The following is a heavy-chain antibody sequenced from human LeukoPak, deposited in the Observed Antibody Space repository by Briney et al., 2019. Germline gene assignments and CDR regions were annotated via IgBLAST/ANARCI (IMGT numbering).Heavy chain of an antibody. CDR2: ISGGGGST. D-gene: IGHD2-15*01. Sequence: GGSLRLSCAASGFTFSSYTMSWVRQAPGKGPEWVSAISGGGGSTYYADSVKGRFTISRDNSKNTLYLQMNSLRAEDTAVYYCAKGVIYCSGGNCYFGTFDIWGQGTMVTVSS. CDR1: GFTFSSYT. J-gene: IGHJ3*02. V-gene: IGHV3-23*01. CDR3: AKGVIYCSGGNCYFGTFDI.